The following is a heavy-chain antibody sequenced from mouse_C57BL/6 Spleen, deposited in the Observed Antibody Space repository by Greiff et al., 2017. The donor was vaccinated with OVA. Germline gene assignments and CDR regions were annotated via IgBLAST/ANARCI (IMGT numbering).Heavy chain of an antibody. D-gene: IGHD4-1*01. CDR2: IYPGDGDT. Sequence: VQLQQSGAELVKPGASVKISCKASGYAFSSYWMNWVKQRPGKGLEWIGQIYPGDGDTNYNGKFKGKATLTADKSSSTAYMQLSSLTSEDSAVYFCARDGLTGSYWYFDVWGTGTTVTVSS. CDR1: GYAFSSYW. CDR3: ARDGLTGSYWYFDV. V-gene: IGHV1-80*01. J-gene: IGHJ1*03.